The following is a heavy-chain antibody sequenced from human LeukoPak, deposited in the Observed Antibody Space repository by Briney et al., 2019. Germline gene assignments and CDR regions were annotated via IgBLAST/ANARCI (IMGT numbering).Heavy chain of an antibody. CDR2: INPNSGGT. V-gene: IGHV1-2*02. J-gene: IGHJ3*02. CDR1: GYTFTGYY. D-gene: IGHD3-22*01. CDR3: VRAVYYDSSGYYYASSPDAFDI. Sequence: ASVKVSCKASGYTFTGYYMHWVRQAPGQGLEWMGWINPNSGGTNCAQKFQGRVTMTRDTSISTAYMELSSLRSEDTAVYYCVRAVYYDSSGYYYASSPDAFDIWGQGTMVTVSS.